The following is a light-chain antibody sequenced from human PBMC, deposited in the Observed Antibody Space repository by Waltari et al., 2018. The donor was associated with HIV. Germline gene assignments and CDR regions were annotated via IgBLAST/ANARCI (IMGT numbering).Light chain of an antibody. Sequence: QSVLTQPPSVSGAPGQRITISCAGSSSNIGAGYDVPWYQQLPGKAPKLLIYANTNRPSGVPDRFFGSKSGTSGSLAITGLQAEDEADYYCQSYDTSLSGSLFGGGTKLTV. V-gene: IGLV1-40*01. CDR3: QSYDTSLSGSL. CDR1: SSNIGAGYD. CDR2: ANT. J-gene: IGLJ3*02.